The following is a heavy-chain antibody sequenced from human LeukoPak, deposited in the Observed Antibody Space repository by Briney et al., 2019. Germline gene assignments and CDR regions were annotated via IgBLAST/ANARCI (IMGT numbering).Heavy chain of an antibody. CDR2: IDPSDSET. CDR1: GYRFTSYW. CDR3: ARQTAMGRSGDY. D-gene: IGHD5-18*01. Sequence: GGSLKISCKASGYRFTSYWIGWVRQMPGKGLEWMGIIDPSDSETRYTPSFQGQVTISVDKSLTTADLQWNSLKASDTAMYYCARQTAMGRSGDYWGQGTLVTVSS. J-gene: IGHJ4*02. V-gene: IGHV5-51*01.